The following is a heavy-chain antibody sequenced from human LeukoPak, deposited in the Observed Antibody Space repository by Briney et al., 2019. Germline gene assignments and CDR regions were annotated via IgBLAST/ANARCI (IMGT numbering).Heavy chain of an antibody. CDR1: GFTVSSNY. CDR3: AREGYSYGTRHFDY. D-gene: IGHD5-18*01. J-gene: IGHJ4*02. V-gene: IGHV3-66*02. Sequence: PGGSLRLSCAASGFTVSSNYMSWVRQAPGKGLEWVSVIYSGGSTYYADCVKGRFTISRDNSKNTLYLQMNSLRAEDTAVYYCAREGYSYGTRHFDYWGQGTLVTASS. CDR2: IYSGGST.